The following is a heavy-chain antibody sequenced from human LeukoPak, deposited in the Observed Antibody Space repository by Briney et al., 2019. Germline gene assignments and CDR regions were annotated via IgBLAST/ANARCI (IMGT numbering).Heavy chain of an antibody. V-gene: IGHV1-69*01. D-gene: IGHD5-18*01. J-gene: IGHJ6*04. CDR2: IIPIFGTA. Sequence: SVKVSCKASGGTFSSYAISWVRQAPGQGLEWMGGIIPIFGTANYTQKFQGRVTITADESTSTAYMELSSLRSEDTAVYYCARDPVRGYSYGYYGMDVWGKGTTVTVSS. CDR1: GGTFSSYA. CDR3: ARDPVRGYSYGYYGMDV.